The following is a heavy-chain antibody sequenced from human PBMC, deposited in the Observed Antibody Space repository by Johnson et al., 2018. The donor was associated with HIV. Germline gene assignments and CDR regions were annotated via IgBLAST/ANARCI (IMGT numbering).Heavy chain of an antibody. CDR2: ISTSGSNI. Sequence: EVQLVESGGGVVRPGGSLRLSCAASGFTFDDYGMSWVRQAPGKGLEWVSYISTSGSNIYYADSVKGRVTISRDNSKNSLYLQMNSLRAEDTAVYYCALYPPDAFDIWGQGTMVTVSS. V-gene: IGHV3-48*04. J-gene: IGHJ3*02. CDR1: GFTFDDYG. D-gene: IGHD5/OR15-5a*01. CDR3: ALYPPDAFDI.